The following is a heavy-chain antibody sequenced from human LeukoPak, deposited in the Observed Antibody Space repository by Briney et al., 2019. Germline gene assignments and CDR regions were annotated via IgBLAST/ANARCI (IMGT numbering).Heavy chain of an antibody. Sequence: SETLSLTCTVSGGSISSYLWSWIRQPPGKGLEWMGYVYYNGSAIYSPSLKSRATLSVDMSNNQFSLHLRSVTAADTAVYYCAREGDYYGSGSYYYYYYYMDVWGKGTTVTVSS. CDR2: VYYNGSA. V-gene: IGHV4-59*01. CDR1: GGSISSYL. J-gene: IGHJ6*03. CDR3: AREGDYYGSGSYYYYYYYMDV. D-gene: IGHD3-10*01.